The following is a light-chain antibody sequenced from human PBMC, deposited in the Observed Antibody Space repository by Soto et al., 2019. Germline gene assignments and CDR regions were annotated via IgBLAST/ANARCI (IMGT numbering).Light chain of an antibody. Sequence: DIQMTQSPSSVSASVGDRVTITCRASQGIGRWLAWYQQKPGKAPNLLIYGASRLQSGVPSRFSGSGSGTDFILTISSLQPEDFATYFCQQANTFPPWTFGQGTKVEIK. J-gene: IGKJ1*01. CDR2: GAS. V-gene: IGKV1-12*01. CDR1: QGIGRW. CDR3: QQANTFPPWT.